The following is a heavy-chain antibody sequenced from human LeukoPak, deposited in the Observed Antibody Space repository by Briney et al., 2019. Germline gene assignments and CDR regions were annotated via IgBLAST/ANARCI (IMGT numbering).Heavy chain of an antibody. CDR2: ITSRSTYI. Sequence: GGSLRLSCAASGFTFSNYNMNWVRQAPGMGLEWVSSITSRSTYIYYADSVKGRFTISRDNAKNSLYLQMNSLRVEDMALYYCAARRGAAAGTDYFDDWGQGTLVTVSS. V-gene: IGHV3-21*04. D-gene: IGHD6-13*01. J-gene: IGHJ4*02. CDR3: AARRGAAAGTDYFDD. CDR1: GFTFSNYN.